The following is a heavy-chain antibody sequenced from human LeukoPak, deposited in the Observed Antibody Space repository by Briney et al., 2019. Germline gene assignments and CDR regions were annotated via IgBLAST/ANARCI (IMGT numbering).Heavy chain of an antibody. CDR3: ARDHCSANSCYEDYYNGLDV. Sequence: ASVKVSCKASGYTFTAYYLQWVRLAPGQGLELMGWINPKSGGTEYAKRSQGRVTMTRDTSISTAYMALSRLRSDDTAVYYCARDHCSANSCYEDYYNGLDVWGQGTTVIVSS. CDR2: INPKSGGT. CDR1: GYTFTAYY. D-gene: IGHD2-2*01. J-gene: IGHJ6*02. V-gene: IGHV1-2*02.